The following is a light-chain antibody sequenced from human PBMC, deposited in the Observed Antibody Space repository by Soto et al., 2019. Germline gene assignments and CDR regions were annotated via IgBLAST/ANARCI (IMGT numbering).Light chain of an antibody. CDR2: HVS. CDR3: HQYNNWPSWT. J-gene: IGKJ1*01. V-gene: IGKV3-15*01. Sequence: EIVLTQSPATLSVSPGDSATLSCRACQSVGPNLVWYQQRFGQSPRLLIYHVSTRATGVPARFSGSGSETEFTLTISSLQPEDFAIYYCHQYNNWPSWTFGQGTKVEIK. CDR1: QSVGPN.